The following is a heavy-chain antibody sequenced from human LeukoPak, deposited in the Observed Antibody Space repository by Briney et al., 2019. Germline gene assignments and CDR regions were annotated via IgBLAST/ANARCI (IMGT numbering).Heavy chain of an antibody. D-gene: IGHD6-13*01. CDR3: ATMTTAAAGTSHFDY. Sequence: SGGSLRLSCAASGFTFSTYTMNWVRQAPGKGLEWVSYISNSRSTIYYADSVKGRFTISRDNAKNSLYLQMNSLRAEDTAVYFCATMTTAAAGTSHFDYWGQGTLVTVSS. CDR1: GFTFSTYT. CDR2: ISNSRSTI. J-gene: IGHJ4*02. V-gene: IGHV3-48*01.